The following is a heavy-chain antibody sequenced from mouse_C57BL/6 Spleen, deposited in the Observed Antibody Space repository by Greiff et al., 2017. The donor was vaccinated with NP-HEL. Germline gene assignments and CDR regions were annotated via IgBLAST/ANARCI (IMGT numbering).Heavy chain of an antibody. CDR3: ARSGYSNVYYAMDY. V-gene: IGHV1-39*01. CDR1: GYSFTDYN. Sequence: VQLKESGPELVKPGASVKISCKASGYSFTDYNMNWVKQSNGKSLEWIGVINPNYGTTSYNQKFKGKATLTVDQSSSTAYMQLNSLTSEDSAVYYCARSGYSNVYYAMDYWGQGTSVTVSS. J-gene: IGHJ4*01. D-gene: IGHD2-5*01. CDR2: INPNYGTT.